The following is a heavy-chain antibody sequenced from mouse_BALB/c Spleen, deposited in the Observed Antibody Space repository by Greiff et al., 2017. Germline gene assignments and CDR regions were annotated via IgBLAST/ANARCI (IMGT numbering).Heavy chain of an antibody. CDR1: GYTFTDYN. J-gene: IGHJ3*01. CDR2: IYPYNGGT. Sequence: VQLQQSGPELVKPGASVKISCKASGYTFTDYNMHWVKQSHGKSLEWIGYIYPYNGGTGYNQKFKSKATLTVDNSSSTAYMELRSLTSEDSAVYYCASDGYYVGFAYWGQGTLVTVSA. V-gene: IGHV1S29*02. CDR3: ASDGYYVGFAY. D-gene: IGHD2-3*01.